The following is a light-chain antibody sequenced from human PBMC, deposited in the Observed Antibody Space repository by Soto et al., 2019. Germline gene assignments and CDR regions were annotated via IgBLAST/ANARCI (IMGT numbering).Light chain of an antibody. CDR2: DAS. CDR1: QSVSSY. V-gene: IGKV3-11*01. J-gene: IGKJ4*01. Sequence: EIVLTQSPATLSLSPGERATLSCRASQSVSSYLAWYQQKPGQAPRLLSYDASNRATGIPARFSGSGSGTDFTLTISSLEPEDFAVYYCQQRSNWPPVGLTLGGGTKVEIK. CDR3: QQRSNWPPVGLT.